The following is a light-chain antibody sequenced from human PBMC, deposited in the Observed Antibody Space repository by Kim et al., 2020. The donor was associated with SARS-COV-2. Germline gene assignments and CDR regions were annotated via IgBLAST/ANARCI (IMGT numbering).Light chain of an antibody. CDR3: GSCTSSNTYV. CDR1: SSDVCGYNF. CDR2: DVS. J-gene: IGLJ1*01. V-gene: IGLV2-14*03. Sequence: QSALTQPASVSGSPGQSITISCTGTSSDVCGYNFVSWYQQHPGKAPKLMIYDVSKRPSGVSTRFSGSKSGNTASLTISGLQAEDEADYYCGSCTSSNTYVFGAGSKVTGL.